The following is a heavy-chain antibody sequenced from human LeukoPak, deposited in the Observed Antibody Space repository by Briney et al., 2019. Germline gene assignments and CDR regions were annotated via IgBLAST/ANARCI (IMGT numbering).Heavy chain of an antibody. J-gene: IGHJ4*02. CDR2: ISGSGADT. Sequence: GGSLRLSCSASGFTFSSYPMSWVRQTPGKGLEWVSAISGSGADTYYVDSVKGRFTVSRDNSKNTLHLQMNSLRAEDTAVYYCAKGSHSSGWYTLHYWGQGTLVTVSS. D-gene: IGHD6-19*01. V-gene: IGHV3-23*01. CDR1: GFTFSSYP. CDR3: AKGSHSSGWYTLHY.